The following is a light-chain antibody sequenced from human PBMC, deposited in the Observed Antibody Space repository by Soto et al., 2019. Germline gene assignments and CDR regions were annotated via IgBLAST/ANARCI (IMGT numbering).Light chain of an antibody. CDR3: QQYKSFSWT. CDR1: QDISNY. Sequence: DIQMTQSPSSLSASVGDRVTITCQASQDISNYLNWYQQKPGKAPKLLIYDASNLETGVPSRFSGSGSGTDFTLTISSLQPDDFATYYCQQYKSFSWTFGQGTKVDIK. J-gene: IGKJ1*01. CDR2: DAS. V-gene: IGKV1-33*01.